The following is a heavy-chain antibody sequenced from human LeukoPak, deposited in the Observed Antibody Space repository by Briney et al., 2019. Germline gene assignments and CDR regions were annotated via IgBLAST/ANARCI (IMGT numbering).Heavy chain of an antibody. Sequence: GSLRLSCAASGFTFSLSWMHWVRQAPGKGLEWVSSINYDARSRTYADSVKGRLTISRDNAENTLFLQMNSLRVEDTAIYSCVRGAGPGTPFDWGQGILVTVSS. CDR3: VRGAGPGTPFD. D-gene: IGHD1-1*01. CDR1: GFTFSLSW. CDR2: INYDARSR. V-gene: IGHV3-74*01. J-gene: IGHJ1*01.